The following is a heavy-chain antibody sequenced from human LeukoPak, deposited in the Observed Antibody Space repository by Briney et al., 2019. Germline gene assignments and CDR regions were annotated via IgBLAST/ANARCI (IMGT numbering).Heavy chain of an antibody. CDR2: INSVGSIT. J-gene: IGHJ5*02. CDR3: ARGGDDFWSGPQVS. D-gene: IGHD3-3*01. V-gene: IGHV3-74*01. Sequence: GGSLRLSCAASGYYFSRYWMHWVRQAPGEGLMWVSRINSVGSITSYADSVKGRFTISRDNAMNTLYLQMNSLRVEDTAMYYCARGGDDFWSGPQVSWGQGTLVTVSS. CDR1: GYYFSRYW.